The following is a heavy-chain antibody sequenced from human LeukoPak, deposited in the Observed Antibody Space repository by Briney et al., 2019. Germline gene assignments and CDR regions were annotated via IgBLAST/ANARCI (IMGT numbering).Heavy chain of an antibody. D-gene: IGHD3-10*01. Sequence: GGSLRLSCVASGFIFTRYVMNWVRQSPGKGLEWVSAISGSGGSTYYADSVKGRFTISRDNSKNTLYLQMNSLRAEDTAVYYCAKDGLPAYGTRGGFDYWGQGTLVTVSS. CDR1: GFIFTRYV. CDR2: ISGSGGST. CDR3: AKDGLPAYGTRGGFDY. V-gene: IGHV3-23*01. J-gene: IGHJ4*02.